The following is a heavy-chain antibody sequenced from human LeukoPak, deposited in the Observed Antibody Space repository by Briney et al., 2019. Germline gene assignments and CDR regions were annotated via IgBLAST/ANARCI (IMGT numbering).Heavy chain of an antibody. D-gene: IGHD6-13*01. J-gene: IGHJ4*02. CDR3: ARDPAATGSTAEDY. Sequence: GASVKDSCKASGYTFTGYYMHWVRQAPGQGLEWMGWINPNSGGTNYAQKFQGRVAMTGDTSISTVYMELSRLKSDDTAVYYCARDPAATGSTAEDYWGQGTLVTVSS. CDR1: GYTFTGYY. CDR2: INPNSGGT. V-gene: IGHV1-2*02.